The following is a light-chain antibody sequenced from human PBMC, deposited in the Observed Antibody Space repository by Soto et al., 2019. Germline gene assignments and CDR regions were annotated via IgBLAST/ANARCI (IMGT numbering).Light chain of an antibody. Sequence: SYELTQPPSVSVSPGQTARITCSGDKLGEKFTSWYQQKPGQSPVVVIYQDKKRPSAITERISGSNSGNTATLTISGTEAMDEANYYCQTWDNSTALFGGGTKLTVL. J-gene: IGLJ2*01. V-gene: IGLV3-1*01. CDR3: QTWDNSTAL. CDR1: KLGEKF. CDR2: QDK.